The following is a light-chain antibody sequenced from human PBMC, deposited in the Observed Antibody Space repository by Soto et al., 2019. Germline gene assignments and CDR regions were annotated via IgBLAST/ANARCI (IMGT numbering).Light chain of an antibody. J-gene: IGKJ1*01. CDR2: GAS. CDR3: QQYGSSGT. V-gene: IGKV3-20*01. CDR1: QSVSNNY. Sequence: NVLTQSPGTLSLTQGARATLSCRASQSVSNNYLAWYQQKPGQAPRLLIYGASNRATGIPDRFSGSGSGKDFTLTISRLDPEDFAVYDCQQYGSSGTFGQGTKVDI.